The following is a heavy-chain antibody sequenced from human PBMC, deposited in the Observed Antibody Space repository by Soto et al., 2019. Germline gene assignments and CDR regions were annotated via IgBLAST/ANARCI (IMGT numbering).Heavy chain of an antibody. D-gene: IGHD6-19*01. V-gene: IGHV5-51*01. CDR1: GYSFTSYW. Sequence: PGESLKISCKGSGYSFTSYWIGWVRQMPGKGLEWMGIIYPGDSDTRNSPSFQGQVTISADNSISTASLQWSSLKASDTAMYYCARPREAGKYYYGVDVWGQGTTVTVSS. CDR2: IYPGDSDT. J-gene: IGHJ6*02. CDR3: ARPREAGKYYYGVDV.